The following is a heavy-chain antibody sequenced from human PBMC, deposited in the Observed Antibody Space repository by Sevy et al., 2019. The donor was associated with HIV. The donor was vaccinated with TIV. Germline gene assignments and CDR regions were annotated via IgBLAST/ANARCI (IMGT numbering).Heavy chain of an antibody. J-gene: IGHJ6*02. CDR3: AKGPSIAVVPAAMPSYYYYGMDV. CDR2: ISGSGGST. Sequence: GGSLRLSCAASGFTFSSYAMSWVRQAPGKGLEWVSAISGSGGSTYYADSVKGRFTISRDNSKNTLYLQMNSLRAEDTAVFYCAKGPSIAVVPAAMPSYYYYGMDVWGQGTTVTVSS. CDR1: GFTFSSYA. V-gene: IGHV3-23*01. D-gene: IGHD2-2*01.